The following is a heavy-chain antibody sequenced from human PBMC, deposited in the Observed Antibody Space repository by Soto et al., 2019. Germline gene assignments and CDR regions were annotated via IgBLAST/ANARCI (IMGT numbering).Heavy chain of an antibody. J-gene: IGHJ4*02. CDR2: ITSSSSYI. CDR3: ARDRNTAMGVFDS. CDR1: RYSFTRYT. V-gene: IGHV3-21*01. D-gene: IGHD5-18*01. Sequence: GSLTLSCAPSRYSFTRYTINWGCQGPGKGLEWVSSITSSSSYIFQADSVKGRFTLSRDNAKSSLYLQMNSLSAEDTAVYYCARDRNTAMGVFDSWGQGT.